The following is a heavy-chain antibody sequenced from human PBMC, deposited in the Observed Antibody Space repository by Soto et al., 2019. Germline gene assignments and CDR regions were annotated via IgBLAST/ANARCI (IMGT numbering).Heavy chain of an antibody. CDR2: INPNRGGT. Sequence: ASVKVSCKASGYTFTGYYMHWVRQAPGQGLEWMGWINPNRGGTNYAQKFQGWVTMTRDRSISTAYMELSRLRSDDTAVYYCARGSSVRYFDWLLLEHWGQGTLVTVSS. CDR1: GYTFTGYY. J-gene: IGHJ1*01. D-gene: IGHD3-9*01. V-gene: IGHV1-2*04. CDR3: ARGSSVRYFDWLLLEH.